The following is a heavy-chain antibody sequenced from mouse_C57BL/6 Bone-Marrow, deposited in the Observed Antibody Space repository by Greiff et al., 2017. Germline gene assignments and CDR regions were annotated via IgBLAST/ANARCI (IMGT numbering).Heavy chain of an antibody. CDR2: IWWDDDK. Sequence: QVTLKESGPGILQPSQTLSLTCSFSGFSLSTFGMGVGWIRQPSGKGLEWLAHIWWDDDKYYNPALKSRLTISKDTSKNQVFLKIANVDTADTATYYCARTYYYGSSYVYAMDYWGQGTSVTVSS. V-gene: IGHV8-8*01. D-gene: IGHD1-1*01. CDR3: ARTYYYGSSYVYAMDY. CDR1: GFSLSTFGMG. J-gene: IGHJ4*01.